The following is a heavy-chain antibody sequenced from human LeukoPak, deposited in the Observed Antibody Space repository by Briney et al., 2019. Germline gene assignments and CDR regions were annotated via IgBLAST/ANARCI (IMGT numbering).Heavy chain of an antibody. CDR1: GFTFSSYS. Sequence: GGSLRLSCAASGFTFSSYSMNWVRQAPGKGLEWVSSISSSYIYYADSVEGRFTISRDNAKNSLYLQMNSLRAEDTAVYYCARDRKLWEAVAFNYYYYYYGMDVWGQGTTVTVSS. D-gene: IGHD6-19*01. J-gene: IGHJ6*02. CDR3: ARDRKLWEAVAFNYYYYYYGMDV. CDR2: ISSSYI. V-gene: IGHV3-21*01.